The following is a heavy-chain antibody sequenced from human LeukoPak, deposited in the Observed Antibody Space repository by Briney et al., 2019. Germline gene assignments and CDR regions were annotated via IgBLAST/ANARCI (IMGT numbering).Heavy chain of an antibody. V-gene: IGHV4-30-4*01. CDR1: GGSISSGDYY. J-gene: IGHJ4*02. CDR3: ARVYYGSGTFDY. CDR2: IYYSGST. Sequence: SETLSLTCTVSGGSISSGDYYWSWIRQPPGKGLEWIGYIYYSGSTYYNPSLKSRVTISVDTSKNQFSLKLSSVTAADTAVYYCARVYYGSGTFDYWGQGTLVTVSS. D-gene: IGHD3-10*01.